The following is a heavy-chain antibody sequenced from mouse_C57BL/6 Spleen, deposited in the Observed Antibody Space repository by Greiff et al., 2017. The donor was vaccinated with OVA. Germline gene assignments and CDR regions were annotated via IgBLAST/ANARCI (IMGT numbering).Heavy chain of an antibody. CDR2: INPNYGTT. CDR1: GYSFTDYN. V-gene: IGHV1-39*01. D-gene: IGHD1-1*01. J-gene: IGHJ4*01. CDR3: ARDDGSSYDAMDY. Sequence: EVQLQESGPELVQPGASVKISCKASGYSFTDYNMNWVKQSNGKSLEWIGVINPNYGTTSYNQQFKGKATLTADQSSSTAYMKLSSMTSEESAVYYCARDDGSSYDAMDYWGQGTSVTVSS.